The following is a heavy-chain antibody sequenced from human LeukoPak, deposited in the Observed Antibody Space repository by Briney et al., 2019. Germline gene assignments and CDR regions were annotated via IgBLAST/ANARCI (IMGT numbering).Heavy chain of an antibody. D-gene: IGHD1-7*01. Sequence: GGSLRLSCAASGSTFRSYWMHWVRQAPGKGLVWVSRVNIDGDSTYADSVRGRFTLSRDNAKNALYLEMTSLRGEDTGVYYCARDLGRGTPFDYWGQGSLVIVSS. CDR1: GSTFRSYW. J-gene: IGHJ4*02. V-gene: IGHV3-74*01. CDR2: VNIDGDST. CDR3: ARDLGRGTPFDY.